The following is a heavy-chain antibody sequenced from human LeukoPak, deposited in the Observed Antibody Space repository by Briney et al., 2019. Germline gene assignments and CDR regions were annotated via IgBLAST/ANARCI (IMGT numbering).Heavy chain of an antibody. CDR2: IYASGT. V-gene: IGHV4-59*10. CDR1: GGSFSGYY. D-gene: IGHD3-22*01. Sequence: PSETLSLTCAVYGGSFSGYYWNWIRQPAGKGLEWIGRIYASGTNYNPSLKSRVTISVDTSKNQFSLKLSSVTAADTAVYYCAREYRSGYDDKIDYWGQGTLVTVSS. CDR3: AREYRSGYDDKIDY. J-gene: IGHJ4*02.